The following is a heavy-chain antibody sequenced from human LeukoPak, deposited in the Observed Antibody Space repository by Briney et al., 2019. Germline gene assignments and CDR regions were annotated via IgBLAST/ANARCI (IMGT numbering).Heavy chain of an antibody. CDR1: GYTFTSYG. Sequence: ASVKVSCKASGYTFTSYGISWVRQAPGQGLEWMGGIIPIFGTANYAQKFQGRVTITADESTSTAYMELSSLRSEDTAVYYCARSPKGVLRFLEWSYDAFDIWGQGTMVTVSS. J-gene: IGHJ3*02. D-gene: IGHD3-3*01. CDR3: ARSPKGVLRFLEWSYDAFDI. CDR2: IIPIFGTA. V-gene: IGHV1-69*13.